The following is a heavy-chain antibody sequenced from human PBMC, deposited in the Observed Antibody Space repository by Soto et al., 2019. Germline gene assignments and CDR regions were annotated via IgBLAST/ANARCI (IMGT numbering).Heavy chain of an antibody. CDR1: GFSFSNYA. Sequence: GGSLRLSCAASGFSFSNYAMSWVRQAPGKGLEWVAGVTSSGYTYYVDSLKGRFTISRDNSKNTLYLQMNRLRAEDTAVYYCAKAFIDYSNSYFDNWGQGTLVTVSS. CDR2: VTSSGYT. D-gene: IGHD4-4*01. J-gene: IGHJ4*02. V-gene: IGHV3-23*01. CDR3: AKAFIDYSNSYFDN.